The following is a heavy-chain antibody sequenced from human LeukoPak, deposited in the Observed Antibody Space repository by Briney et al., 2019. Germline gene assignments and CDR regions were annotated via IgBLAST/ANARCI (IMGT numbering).Heavy chain of an antibody. V-gene: IGHV1-2*06. CDR1: GYTFTGYY. CDR2: INPNSGGT. CDR3: AWSNGSRALYYFDY. Sequence: ASVKVSCKASGYTFTGYYMHWVLQAPGHGLEWMGRINPNSGGTNYAQKFQGRVTMTRDTSISTAYMELSRLRSDDTAVYYCAWSNGSRALYYFDYWGQGTLVTVSS. J-gene: IGHJ4*02. D-gene: IGHD2-8*01.